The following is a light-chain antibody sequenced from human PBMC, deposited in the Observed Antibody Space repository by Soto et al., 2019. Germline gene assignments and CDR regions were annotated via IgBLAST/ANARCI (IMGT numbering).Light chain of an antibody. CDR1: QSVSSTY. Sequence: EIVLTQSPGTLSLSPGERATLSCSASQSVSSTYLAWYQQKPGQAPSLLIYAASSRATDIPDRFSGSGSGTDFTLTISRLEPEDFAVYYCQQYSTSPFTFGPGTKVDIK. CDR3: QQYSTSPFT. J-gene: IGKJ3*01. CDR2: AAS. V-gene: IGKV3-20*01.